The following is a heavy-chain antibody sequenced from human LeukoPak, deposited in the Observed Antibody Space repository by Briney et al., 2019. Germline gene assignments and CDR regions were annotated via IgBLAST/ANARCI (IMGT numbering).Heavy chain of an antibody. V-gene: IGHV4-34*01. CDR2: INHSGST. CDR3: ARERFFYYYDSSGSFDY. Sequence: TSETLSLTCAVYGASFSGYYCSWIRQPPGKGLEWIGEINHSGSTNYNPSLKSRVTISVDTPKNQFSLKLSSVTAADTAAYYCARERFFYYYDSSGSFDYWGQGTLVTVSS. D-gene: IGHD3-22*01. J-gene: IGHJ4*02. CDR1: GASFSGYY.